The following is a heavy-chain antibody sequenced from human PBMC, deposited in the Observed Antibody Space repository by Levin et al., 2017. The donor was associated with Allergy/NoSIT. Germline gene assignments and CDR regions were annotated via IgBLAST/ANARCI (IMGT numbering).Heavy chain of an antibody. CDR1: GGSFSGYY. J-gene: IGHJ4*02. CDR3: ARAYYYGSGIGGDYFDY. Sequence: GSLRLSCAVYGGSFSGYYWSWIRQSPGKGLEWIGEINHSGRTNYNPSLKSRVTISVDTSKNQFSLKLSSVTAADTAVYYCARAYYYGSGIGGDYFDYWGQGTLVTVSS. D-gene: IGHD3-10*01. V-gene: IGHV4-34*01. CDR2: INHSGRT.